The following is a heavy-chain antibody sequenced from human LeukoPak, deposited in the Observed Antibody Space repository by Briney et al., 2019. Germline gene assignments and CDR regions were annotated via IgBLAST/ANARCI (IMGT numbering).Heavy chain of an antibody. CDR1: EFTFSSYW. Sequence: GGSLRLSCEASEFTFSSYWMHWVRQAPGKGLVWVSRINSDGRTTIYADSVKGRFTISRDNAKNTLYLQMNSLRAEETAVYYCAREGYYDSSGYSIRFSYWGQGTLVTVSS. D-gene: IGHD3-22*01. CDR2: INSDGRTT. V-gene: IGHV3-74*01. CDR3: AREGYYDSSGYSIRFSY. J-gene: IGHJ4*02.